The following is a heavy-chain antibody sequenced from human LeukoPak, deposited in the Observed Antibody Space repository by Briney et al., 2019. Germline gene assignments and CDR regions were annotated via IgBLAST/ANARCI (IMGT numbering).Heavy chain of an antibody. CDR1: GFTFGSYA. J-gene: IGHJ4*02. Sequence: GGSLRLSCAASGFTFGSYAMSWVRQAPGKGLEWVSAISDSGGRAYYTDSVKGRFTISRDNPRNTLYLQMNSLRAEDPALYFCAKGYHYESSGYPQPSDYWGQGTLVTLSS. D-gene: IGHD3-22*01. CDR3: AKGYHYESSGYPQPSDY. CDR2: ISDSGGRA. V-gene: IGHV3-23*01.